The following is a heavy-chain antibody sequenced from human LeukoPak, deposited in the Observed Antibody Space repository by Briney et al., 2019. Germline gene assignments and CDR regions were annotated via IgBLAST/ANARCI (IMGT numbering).Heavy chain of an antibody. CDR1: GFTFSTYS. J-gene: IGHJ4*02. D-gene: IGHD1-26*01. CDR3: AREGIVEISFDY. V-gene: IGHV3-21*01. CDR2: ISSSSSYI. Sequence: GGSLRLSCAASGFTFSTYSMNWVRQAPGKGLEWVSSISSSSSYIYYADSVKGRFTISRDNAKNSLYLQMNSLRAEDTAVYYCAREGIVEISFDYWGQGTLVTVSS.